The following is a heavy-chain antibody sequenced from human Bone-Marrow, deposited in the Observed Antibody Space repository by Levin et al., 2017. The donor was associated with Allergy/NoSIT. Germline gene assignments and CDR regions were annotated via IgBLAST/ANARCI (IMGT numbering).Heavy chain of an antibody. CDR3: ARVYCSSTSCYMDYGMDV. CDR2: IIPIFGTA. J-gene: IGHJ6*02. Sequence: GASVKVSCKASGGTFSSYAISWVRQAPGQGLEWMGGIIPIFGTANYAQKFQGRVTITADESTSTAYMELSSLRSEDTAVYYCARVYCSSTSCYMDYGMDVWGQGTTVTVSS. CDR1: GGTFSSYA. V-gene: IGHV1-69*13. D-gene: IGHD2-2*02.